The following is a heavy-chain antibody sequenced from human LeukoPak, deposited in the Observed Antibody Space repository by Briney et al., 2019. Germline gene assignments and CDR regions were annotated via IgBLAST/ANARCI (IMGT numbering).Heavy chain of an antibody. CDR1: NYSISSGYY. CDR2: IDHSGST. CDR3: ARALLWFGEFTHYAPGY. V-gene: IGHV4-38-2*02. Sequence: SETLSLTYTVSNYSISSGYYWGWIRQPPGKGLEWIGSIDHSGSTYYNPSLKSRVTISVDTSKNQFSLKLSSVTAADTAVYYCARALLWFGEFTHYAPGYWGQGTLVTVSS. J-gene: IGHJ4*02. D-gene: IGHD3-10*01.